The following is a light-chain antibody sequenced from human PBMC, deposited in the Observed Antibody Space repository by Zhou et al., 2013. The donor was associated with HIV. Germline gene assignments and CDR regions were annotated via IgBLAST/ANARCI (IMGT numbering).Light chain of an antibody. CDR3: LQDSNYPRT. J-gene: IGKJ1*01. Sequence: IQMTQSPSSLSASVGDRVTITCRASQGIRNDLGWYQQKPGKAPTFLIYGASSLQSGVPSRFSGSGSGTDFTLTIDSLQPEDFATYYCLQDSNYPRTFGQGTSVEFK. CDR1: QGIRND. CDR2: GAS. V-gene: IGKV1-6*01.